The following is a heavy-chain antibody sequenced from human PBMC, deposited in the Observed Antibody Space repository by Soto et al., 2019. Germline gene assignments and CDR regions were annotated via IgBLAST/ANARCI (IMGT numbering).Heavy chain of an antibody. CDR2: IDTAGRA. CDR3: AGGATYYDFWSGHYTSYTYYGMDV. Sequence: EVQLVESGGGLIQPGGSLRVSCAASEFTVSSNYMTWVRQAPGKGLEWVSVIDTAGRANYAESVKGRFTNSRDNSKNTLYLQMNRLRVEGTAVYFCAGGATYYDFWSGHYTSYTYYGMDVWGQGTTVTVS. D-gene: IGHD3-3*01. J-gene: IGHJ6*02. CDR1: EFTVSSNY. V-gene: IGHV3-53*01.